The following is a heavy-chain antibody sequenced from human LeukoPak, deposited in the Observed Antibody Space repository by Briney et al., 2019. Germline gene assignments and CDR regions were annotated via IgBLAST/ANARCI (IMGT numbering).Heavy chain of an antibody. CDR2: IYYSGST. CDR3: ARDRGFTMLDY. CDR1: GGSISSSSYY. J-gene: IGHJ4*02. V-gene: IGHV4-39*07. Sequence: SETLSLTCTVSGGSISSSSYYWGWIRQPPGKGLEWIGSIYYSGSTYYNPSLKSRVTISVDTSKNQFSLKLSSVTAADTAVYYCARDRGFTMLDYWGQGTLVTVSS. D-gene: IGHD3-10*01.